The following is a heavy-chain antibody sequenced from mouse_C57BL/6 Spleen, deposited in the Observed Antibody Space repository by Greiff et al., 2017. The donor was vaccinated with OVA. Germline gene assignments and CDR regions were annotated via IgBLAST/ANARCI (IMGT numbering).Heavy chain of an antibody. V-gene: IGHV1-4*01. J-gene: IGHJ4*01. CDR1: GYTFTSYT. Sequence: VKLMESGAELARPGASVKMSCKASGYTFTSYTMHWVKQRPGQGLEWIGYINPSSGYTKYNQKFKDKATLTADKSSSTAYMQLSSLTSEDSAVYYCARDYDGYYAMDYWGQGTSVTVSS. CDR3: ARDYDGYYAMDY. D-gene: IGHD2-4*01. CDR2: INPSSGYT.